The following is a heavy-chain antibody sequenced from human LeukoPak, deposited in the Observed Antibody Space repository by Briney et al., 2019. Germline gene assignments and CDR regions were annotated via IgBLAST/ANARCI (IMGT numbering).Heavy chain of an antibody. CDR2: ISGGGVNT. V-gene: IGHV3-23*01. CDR1: GFTFNSYA. CDR3: ARGRRGRKETSPYYFDY. D-gene: IGHD1-14*01. Sequence: PGGSLRLSCAASGFTFNSYAMTWVRQAPGKGLEWVSAISGGGVNTYYADSVKGRFTISRDNSKNMLCLQMNSLRAEDTAVYYCARGRRGRKETSPYYFDYWGQGTLVTVSS. J-gene: IGHJ4*02.